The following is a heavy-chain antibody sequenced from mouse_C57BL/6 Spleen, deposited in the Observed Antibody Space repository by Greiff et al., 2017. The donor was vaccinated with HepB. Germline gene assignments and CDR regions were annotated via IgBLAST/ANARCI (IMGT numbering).Heavy chain of an antibody. CDR1: GYTFTSYW. V-gene: IGHV1-69*01. J-gene: IGHJ1*03. CDR2: IDPSDSYT. Sequence: LQLQQPGAELVMPGASVKLSCKASGYTFTSYWMHWVKQRPGQGLEWIGEIDPSDSYTNYNQKFKGKSTLTVDKSSSTAYMQLSSLTSEDSAVYYCARFSGSSYVYWYFDVWGTGTTVTVSS. CDR3: ARFSGSSYVYWYFDV. D-gene: IGHD1-1*01.